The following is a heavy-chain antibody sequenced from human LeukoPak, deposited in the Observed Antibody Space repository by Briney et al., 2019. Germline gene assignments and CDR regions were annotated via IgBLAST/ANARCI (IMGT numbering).Heavy chain of an antibody. D-gene: IGHD2-21*02. CDR3: ARDHEVVTAKAQMDV. J-gene: IGHJ6*04. CDR1: GFTVSTNH. V-gene: IGHV3-53*01. Sequence: GGCLRLSCAVSGFTVSTNHMSWVRQAPGKGLEWVSVIYNDANTYYADSVKGRFTISRDNSKNTVFLQMNSLRAEDTAVYYCARDHEVVTAKAQMDVWGKGTTVTVFS. CDR2: IYNDANT.